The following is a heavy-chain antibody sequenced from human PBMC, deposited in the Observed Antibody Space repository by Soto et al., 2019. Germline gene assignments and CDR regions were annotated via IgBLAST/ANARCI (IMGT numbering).Heavy chain of an antibody. Sequence: SETLSLTCAVYGGSFSGYYWSWIRQPPGKGLEWIGEINHSGSTNYNPSLKSRVTISVDTSKNQFSLKLSSVTAADTAVYYCARAHYYDSSGYYDYWGQGTLVTVSS. CDR2: INHSGST. V-gene: IGHV4-34*01. CDR1: GGSFSGYY. CDR3: ARAHYYDSSGYYDY. J-gene: IGHJ4*02. D-gene: IGHD3-22*01.